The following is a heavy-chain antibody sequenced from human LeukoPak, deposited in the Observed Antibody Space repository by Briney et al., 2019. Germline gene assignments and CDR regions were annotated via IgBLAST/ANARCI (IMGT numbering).Heavy chain of an antibody. D-gene: IGHD6-19*01. J-gene: IGHJ4*02. CDR2: IFYSGST. Sequence: SETLSPTCTVSGDSVTSDNYYWNWIRQPPGKGLEWIGYIFYSGSTNYNPSLKSRPTISLDTSKNQFSLNLHSVTAADTAVYYCARVYGTGWYADYWGQGALVAVSS. CDR1: GDSVTSDNYY. V-gene: IGHV4-61*01. CDR3: ARVYGTGWYADY.